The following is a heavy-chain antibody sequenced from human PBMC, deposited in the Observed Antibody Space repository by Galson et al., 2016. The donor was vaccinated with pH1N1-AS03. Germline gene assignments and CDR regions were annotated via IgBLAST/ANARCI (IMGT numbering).Heavy chain of an antibody. V-gene: IGHV3-23*01. Sequence: SLRLSCAASGFTFSNYAMSWARQAPGKGLEWVSGIRDSGGSTYYAESVKGRFTISRDNSKNTLYLQMNSLRAEDTAVYYCAKGVGATDGLFDYWGPGTLVTVSS. CDR1: GFTFSNYA. CDR3: AKGVGATDGLFDY. J-gene: IGHJ4*02. D-gene: IGHD4/OR15-4a*01. CDR2: IRDSGGST.